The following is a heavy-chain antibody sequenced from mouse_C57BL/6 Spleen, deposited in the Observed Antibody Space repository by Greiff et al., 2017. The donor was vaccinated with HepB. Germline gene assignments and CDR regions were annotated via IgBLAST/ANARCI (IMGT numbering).Heavy chain of an antibody. Sequence: VQLQQSGPELVKPGASVKMSCKASGYTFTDYNMHWVKQSHGKSLEWIGYINPNNGDTSYNQKFKGKATLTVNKSSSTAYMELRSLTSEDSAVYYCARLFYYYGPYYFDYWGQGTTLTVSS. V-gene: IGHV1-22*01. CDR3: ARLFYYYGPYYFDY. D-gene: IGHD1-1*01. J-gene: IGHJ2*01. CDR2: INPNNGDT. CDR1: GYTFTDYN.